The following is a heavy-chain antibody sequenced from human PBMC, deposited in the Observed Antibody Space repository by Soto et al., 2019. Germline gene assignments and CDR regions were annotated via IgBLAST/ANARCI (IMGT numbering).Heavy chain of an antibody. V-gene: IGHV1-18*01. J-gene: IGHJ4*02. Sequence: QVQLLQSGTEVKKPGASVKVSCKASGYTFTSYEITWVRQAPGQRLEWMGWVSSYNGNTKYAEKFQGRVTMTTDTSTATAYMELRSLRSDDTAVYYCARGTSQRDYSGHEDYWGQGTLVTVSS. CDR2: VSSYNGNT. CDR3: ARGTSQRDYSGHEDY. CDR1: GYTFTSYE. D-gene: IGHD5-12*01.